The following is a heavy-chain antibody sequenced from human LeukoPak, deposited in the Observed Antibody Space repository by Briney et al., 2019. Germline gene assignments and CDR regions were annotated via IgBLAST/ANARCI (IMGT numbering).Heavy chain of an antibody. CDR1: GFNFNQHS. Sequence: GGSLRLSCAASGFNFNQHSMSWIRQAPGKGLEGISYISRNGGAIHYAESVEGRFTVSRDNAKKSLFLQMNTHRNDDTAVYFCARASSLIGGFDSWGRGTLVAVSS. CDR2: ISRNGGAI. CDR3: ARASSLIGGFDS. D-gene: IGHD3-3*01. J-gene: IGHJ4*02. V-gene: IGHV3-11*01.